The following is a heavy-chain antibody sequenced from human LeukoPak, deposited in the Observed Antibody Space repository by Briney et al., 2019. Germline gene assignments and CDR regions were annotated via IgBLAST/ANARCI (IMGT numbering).Heavy chain of an antibody. D-gene: IGHD3-10*01. V-gene: IGHV3-20*01. CDR1: GFTFDDYG. CDR3: VLTCGSGSYRGYLNY. CDR2: INWNGGST. Sequence: PGGSLRLSCVASGFTFDDYGIGWVRQAPGKGLEWVSGINWNGGSTDYADSVKGRFTISRDNAKNSVYLQMSSLRVEDTALSHCVLTCGSGSYRGYLNYWGQGTLVTVSS. J-gene: IGHJ4*02.